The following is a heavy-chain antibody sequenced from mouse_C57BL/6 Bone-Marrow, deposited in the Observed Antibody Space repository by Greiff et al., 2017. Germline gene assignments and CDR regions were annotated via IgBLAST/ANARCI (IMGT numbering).Heavy chain of an antibody. D-gene: IGHD2-3*01. CDR2: FHPYNDDT. J-gene: IGHJ2*01. CDR1: GYTFTTYP. Sequence: VKLMESGAELVKPGASVKMSCKASGYTFTTYPIEWMKQNHGKSLEWIGNFHPYNDDTKYNEKFKGKATLTVEKSSSTAYMQLSSLTSEDSAVYYCARSWIYDGYPFDYWGQGTTLTVSS. CDR3: ARSWIYDGYPFDY. V-gene: IGHV1-47*01.